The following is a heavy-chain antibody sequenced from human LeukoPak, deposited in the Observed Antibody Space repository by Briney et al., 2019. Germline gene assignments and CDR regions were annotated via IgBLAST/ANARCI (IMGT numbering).Heavy chain of an antibody. CDR3: ARAHYSSFDY. Sequence: GGSLRLSCAASGFTFSSYWMSWVRQAPGKGLEWVANINQDGSEKYYVDSVKGRFTISRDNAKNSLYLQSLYLQMNSLRAEDTAVYYCARAHYSSFDYWGQGTLVTVSS. V-gene: IGHV3-7*01. CDR2: INQDGSEK. CDR1: GFTFSSYW. D-gene: IGHD3-22*01. J-gene: IGHJ4*02.